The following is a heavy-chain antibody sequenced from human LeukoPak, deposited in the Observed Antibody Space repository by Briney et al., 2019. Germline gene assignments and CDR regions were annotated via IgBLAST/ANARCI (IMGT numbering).Heavy chain of an antibody. Sequence: GSSVKVSCKASGGTFSSYAISWVRQAPGQGLEWMGRIIPIFGTANYAQKFQGRVTITTDESTSTAYMELSSLRSEDTAVYYCATPDYGDWGYAFDIRGQGTMVTVSS. CDR3: ATPDYGDWGYAFDI. D-gene: IGHD4-17*01. CDR2: IIPIFGTA. CDR1: GGTFSSYA. V-gene: IGHV1-69*05. J-gene: IGHJ3*02.